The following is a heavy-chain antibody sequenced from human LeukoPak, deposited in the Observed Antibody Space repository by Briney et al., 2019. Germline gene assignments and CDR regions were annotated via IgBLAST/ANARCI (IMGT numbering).Heavy chain of an antibody. CDR2: ISAYNGNT. V-gene: IGHV1-18*01. Sequence: GASVKVSCKASGYTFTSYGISWVRQAPGQGLEWMGWISAYNGNTNYAQKLQGRVTMTTDTSTSTAYMELRSLRSDDTAVYYCARFAFGGVISRDGPTNYYYYYYMDVWGKGTTVTVSS. CDR3: ARFAFGGVISRDGPTNYYYYYYMDV. CDR1: GYTFTSYG. D-gene: IGHD3-16*02. J-gene: IGHJ6*03.